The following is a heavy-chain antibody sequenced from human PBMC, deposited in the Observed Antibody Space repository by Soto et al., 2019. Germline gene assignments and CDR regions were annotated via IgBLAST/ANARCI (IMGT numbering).Heavy chain of an antibody. Sequence: EVQLLESGGGLVQPGGSLRLSCAASGFTFSSYAMSWVRQAPGKGLEWVSAISGSGGSTYYADSVKGRFTITRDNSKHPLYVQMSSLRAEDTAVYYRAKEGLGGAARPPYYFDYWGQGTLVTVSA. CDR2: ISGSGGST. D-gene: IGHD6-6*01. J-gene: IGHJ4*02. CDR1: GFTFSSYA. V-gene: IGHV3-23*01. CDR3: AKEGLGGAARPPYYFDY.